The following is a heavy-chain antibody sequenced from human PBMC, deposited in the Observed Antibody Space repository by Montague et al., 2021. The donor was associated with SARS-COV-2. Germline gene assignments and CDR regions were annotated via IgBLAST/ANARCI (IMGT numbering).Heavy chain of an antibody. J-gene: IGHJ4*02. D-gene: IGHD6-13*01. Sequence: CAISRDSVSSNSAAWNWIRQSPSRGLEWLGRTYYRSKWYRDYALSVRSRLTVNPDTSENQFSLQLNSVTPDDTAVYYCARSGYGGGTTWFYFDSWGPGTLITVSS. V-gene: IGHV6-1*01. CDR1: RDSVSSNSAA. CDR2: TYYRSKWYR. CDR3: ARSGYGGGTTWFYFDS.